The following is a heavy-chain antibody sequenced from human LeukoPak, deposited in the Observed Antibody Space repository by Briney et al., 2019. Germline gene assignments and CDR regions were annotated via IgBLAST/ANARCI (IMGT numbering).Heavy chain of an antibody. D-gene: IGHD3-22*01. V-gene: IGHV1-69*06. CDR3: ARVAWGYYDSSGYLGAFDI. Sequence: ASVTVSCTASVGTFSSYAISWVRQAPGQGLEWMGRIIPIFGTANYAQKFQGRVTITADKSTSTAYMELSSLRSEDTAVYYCARVAWGYYDSSGYLGAFDIWGQGTMVTVSS. CDR1: VGTFSSYA. J-gene: IGHJ3*02. CDR2: IIPIFGTA.